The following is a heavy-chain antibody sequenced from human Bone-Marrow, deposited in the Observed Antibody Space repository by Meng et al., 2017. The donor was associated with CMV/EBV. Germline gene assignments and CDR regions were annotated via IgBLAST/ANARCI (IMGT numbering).Heavy chain of an antibody. Sequence: SVKVSCKASGGTFSSYAISWVRQAPGQGLEWTGGNIPIFGTANYAQKLQGRVTITTDESTSTAYMELSSLSSEDTAVYYCARGITIDYWGQGTLVTVSS. CDR3: ARGITIDY. V-gene: IGHV1-69*05. J-gene: IGHJ4*02. CDR1: GGTFSSYA. CDR2: NIPIFGTA.